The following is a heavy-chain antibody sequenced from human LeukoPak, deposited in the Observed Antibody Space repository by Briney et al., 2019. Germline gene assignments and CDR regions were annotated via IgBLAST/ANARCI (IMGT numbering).Heavy chain of an antibody. J-gene: IGHJ3*02. D-gene: IGHD3-22*01. CDR3: ASNCDSSGYKGAFDI. CDR1: GFTFSSYW. V-gene: IGHV3-7*01. Sequence: GGSLRLSCAASGFTFSSYWMSWVRQAPGKGLEWVANIKQDGSEKYYVDSVKGRFTISRDNAKNSLYLQMNSLRAEDTAVYYCASNCDSSGYKGAFDIWGQGTMVTVSS. CDR2: IKQDGSEK.